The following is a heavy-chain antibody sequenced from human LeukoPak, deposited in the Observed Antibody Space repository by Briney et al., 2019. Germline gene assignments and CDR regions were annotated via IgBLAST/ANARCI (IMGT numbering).Heavy chain of an antibody. D-gene: IGHD1-26*01. J-gene: IGHJ6*03. CDR1: GGTFSSYA. Sequence: SVKVSCKASGGTFSSYAISWVRQAPGQGLEWMGGIIPIFGTANYAQKFQGRVTITTDESTSTAYMELSSLRSEDTAVYYCARAKKSGSYRVGDDYYYYMDVWGKGTTVTVSS. CDR2: IIPIFGTA. CDR3: ARAKKSGSYRVGDDYYYYMDV. V-gene: IGHV1-69*05.